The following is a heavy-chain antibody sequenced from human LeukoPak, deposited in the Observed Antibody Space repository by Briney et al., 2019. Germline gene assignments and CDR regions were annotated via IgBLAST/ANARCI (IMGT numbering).Heavy chain of an antibody. CDR2: IIPIFGTA. V-gene: IGHV1-69*13. CDR1: GGTFSSYA. CDR3: ARDNYDILTGQVRYYFDY. Sequence: GASVKVSCKASGGTFSSYAISWVRQAPGQGLEWMGGIIPIFGTANYAQKFQGRVTITADESTSTAYMELSSLRSEDTAVYYCARDNYDILTGQVRYYFDYWGQGTLVTVSS. J-gene: IGHJ4*02. D-gene: IGHD3-9*01.